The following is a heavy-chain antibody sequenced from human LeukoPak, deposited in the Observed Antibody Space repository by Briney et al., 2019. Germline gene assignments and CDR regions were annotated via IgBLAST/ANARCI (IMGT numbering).Heavy chain of an antibody. CDR3: ARGTGYYVY. D-gene: IGHD3/OR15-3a*01. J-gene: IGHJ4*02. CDR1: GFTFSSSW. V-gene: IGHV3-7*03. Sequence: QAAGTLRLSCAASGFTFSSSWMSWIRQAPGKGLEWVATIKQDGSESYYLVSVKVRFTISRDNADNSLYLQMNSLRAEDTAVYFCARGTGYYVYWGQGTLVTVSS. CDR2: IKQDGSES.